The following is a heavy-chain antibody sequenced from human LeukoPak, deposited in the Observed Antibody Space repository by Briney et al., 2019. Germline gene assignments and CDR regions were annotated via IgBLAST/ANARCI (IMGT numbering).Heavy chain of an antibody. J-gene: IGHJ4*02. V-gene: IGHV3-15*01. Sequence: PGGSLRLSCAASGFTFSNAWMNWVRQAPGKGLEWVGRIKSKAHGGTTDYAAPVKGRFTISRDDSKNTLYLQMNSLKTEDTAVYYCWDTNWNGDWDYWGQGTLVTVSS. CDR2: IKSKAHGGTT. CDR3: WDTNWNGDWDY. D-gene: IGHD1-1*01. CDR1: GFTFSNAW.